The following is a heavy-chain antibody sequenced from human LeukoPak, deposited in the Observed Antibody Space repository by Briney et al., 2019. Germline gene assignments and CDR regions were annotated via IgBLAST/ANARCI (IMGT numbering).Heavy chain of an antibody. D-gene: IGHD1-14*01. Sequence: SCRASGYTFTSYYMHWVRQAPGKGLEWVSYISSSGSTIYYADSVKGRFTISRDNAKNSLYLQMNSLRAEDTAVYYCASSRGSRDYWGQGTLVTVSS. V-gene: IGHV3-48*03. CDR2: ISSSGSTI. CDR1: GYTFTSYY. J-gene: IGHJ4*02. CDR3: ASSRGSRDY.